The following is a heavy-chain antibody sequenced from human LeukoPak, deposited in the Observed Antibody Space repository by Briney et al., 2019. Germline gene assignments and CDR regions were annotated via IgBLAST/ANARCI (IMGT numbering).Heavy chain of an antibody. J-gene: IGHJ4*02. D-gene: IGHD4/OR15-4a*01. CDR3: AKAQGATYGTYYFDY. V-gene: IGHV3-23*01. CDR2: ISGSGGDT. Sequence: GGSLRLSCAASGFTFSSYAMNWVRQAPGKGLEWASISGSGGDTYYADSVKGRFTISRDNSKNTLYLQMNSLRAEDTAVYYCAKAQGATYGTYYFDYWGQGTLVTVSS. CDR1: GFTFSSYA.